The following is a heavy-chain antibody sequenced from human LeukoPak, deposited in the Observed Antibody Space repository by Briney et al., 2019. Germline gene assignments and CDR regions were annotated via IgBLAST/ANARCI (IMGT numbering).Heavy chain of an antibody. CDR1: GFTFSSYG. J-gene: IGHJ4*02. Sequence: GGSLRLSCAASGFTFSSYGMHWVRQAPGKGLVWVSRINSDGSSTSYADSVKGRFTISRDNAKNTLYLQMNSLRAEDTAVYYCARVSGWYGNDYWGQGTLVTVSS. V-gene: IGHV3-74*01. CDR3: ARVSGWYGNDY. CDR2: INSDGSST. D-gene: IGHD6-19*01.